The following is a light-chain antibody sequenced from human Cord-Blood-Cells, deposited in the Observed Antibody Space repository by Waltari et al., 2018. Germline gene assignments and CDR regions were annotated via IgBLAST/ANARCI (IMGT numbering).Light chain of an antibody. CDR2: WAS. CDR3: QQYYSTPFT. CDR1: LSVLYSSNNKNY. V-gene: IGKV4-1*01. Sequence: DIVMTQSRDSLAVSLGERATINCKSSLSVLYSSNNKNYLAWYQQKPGQPPKLLIYWASTRESGVPDRFSGSGSGTDFTLTISSLQAEDVAVYYCQQYYSTPFTFGPGTKVDIK. J-gene: IGKJ3*01.